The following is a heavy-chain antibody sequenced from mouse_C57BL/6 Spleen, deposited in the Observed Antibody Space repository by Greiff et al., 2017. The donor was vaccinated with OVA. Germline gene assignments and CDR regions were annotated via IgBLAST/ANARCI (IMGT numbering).Heavy chain of an antibody. CDR1: GYTFTSYW. Sequence: QVQLQQSGAELVKPGASVKLSCKASGYTFTSYWMQWVKQRPGQGLEWIGEIDPSDSYTNYNQKFKGKATLTVDTSSSTAYMQLSSLTSEDSAVYYCARGAAQATDAMDYWGQGTSVTVSS. D-gene: IGHD3-2*02. CDR2: IDPSDSYT. V-gene: IGHV1-50*01. CDR3: ARGAAQATDAMDY. J-gene: IGHJ4*01.